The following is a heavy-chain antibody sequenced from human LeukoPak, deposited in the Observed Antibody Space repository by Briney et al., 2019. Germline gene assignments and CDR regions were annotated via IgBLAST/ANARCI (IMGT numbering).Heavy chain of an antibody. CDR3: ARSVTNFGVVIRWFDP. J-gene: IGHJ5*02. V-gene: IGHV1-18*04. D-gene: IGHD3-3*01. CDR1: GYNFDRYG. Sequence: ASVKVSCKGSGYNFDRYGVNWVRQAPGQGLEWVGWISTYNGNTFYAQKFEGRVSMTTDTSTNTVYMDLRSLRSDDTAVYYCARSVTNFGVVIRWFDPWGQGTLVTVSS. CDR2: ISTYNGNT.